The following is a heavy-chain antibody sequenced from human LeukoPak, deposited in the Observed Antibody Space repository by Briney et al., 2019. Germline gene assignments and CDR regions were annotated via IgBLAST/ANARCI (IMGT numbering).Heavy chain of an antibody. V-gene: IGHV4-34*01. CDR3: ARGHLYYYDSSGYPRFDY. D-gene: IGHD3-22*01. CDR1: GGSFSGYY. CDR2: INHSGST. J-gene: IGHJ4*02. Sequence: PSETLSLTCAVYGGSFSGYYWSWIRQPPGTGLEWIGEINHSGSTNYNPSLKSRVTISVDTSKNQFSLKLSSVTAADTAVYYFARGHLYYYDSSGYPRFDYWGQGTLVTVSS.